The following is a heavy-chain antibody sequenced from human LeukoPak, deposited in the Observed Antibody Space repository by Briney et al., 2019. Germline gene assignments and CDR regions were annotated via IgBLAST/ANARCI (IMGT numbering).Heavy chain of an antibody. Sequence: AETLSLTCTVSGGSISSYYWSWIRQPPGKGLEWIGYIYCSGSTNYNPSVKSRVTISVDTSKNQFSLKLSSVTAADTAVYYCASSVVVVAATHPYYYYYMDVWGKGTTVTVSS. J-gene: IGHJ6*03. V-gene: IGHV4-59*01. CDR1: GGSISSYY. D-gene: IGHD2-15*01. CDR2: IYCSGST. CDR3: ASSVVVVAATHPYYYYYMDV.